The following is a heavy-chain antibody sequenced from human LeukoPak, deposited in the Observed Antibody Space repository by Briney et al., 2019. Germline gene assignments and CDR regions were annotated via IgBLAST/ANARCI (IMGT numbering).Heavy chain of an antibody. CDR2: ISRDSSLM. Sequence: GGSLRLSCAASGFTFSIYSMNWVRQAPGKGLEWVSSISRDSSLMYYAESVKGRFTISRDNARNSLYLQMNSLRVEDTAVYYCIRDLFDDYSLDYWGQGTLVTVSS. V-gene: IGHV3-21*01. J-gene: IGHJ4*02. D-gene: IGHD3-16*01. CDR1: GFTFSIYS. CDR3: IRDLFDDYSLDY.